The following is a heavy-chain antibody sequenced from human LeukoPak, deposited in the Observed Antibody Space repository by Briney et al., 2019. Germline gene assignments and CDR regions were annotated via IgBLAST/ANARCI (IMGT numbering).Heavy chain of an antibody. CDR2: ISTSSSYI. CDR1: AFTFSSYS. CDR3: ARAAIAAARIYYYMDV. D-gene: IGHD6-13*01. Sequence: GGSLRLSCAASAFTFSSYSMNWVRQAPGKGLEWVSFISTSSSYIHNADSVKGRFTISRDKAENSLYLQMNSLRAEDTAVYYCARAAIAAARIYYYMDVWGKGTTVTVSS. J-gene: IGHJ6*03. V-gene: IGHV3-21*01.